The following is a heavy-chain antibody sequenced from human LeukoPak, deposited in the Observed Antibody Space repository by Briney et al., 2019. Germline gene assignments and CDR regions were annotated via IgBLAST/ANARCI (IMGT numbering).Heavy chain of an antibody. J-gene: IGHJ4*02. CDR3: AKVVVADIDY. CDR1: GFTFSSYA. CDR2: ISYDGSDK. Sequence: GGSLRLSCAASGFTFSSYAIHWVRQAPGKGLEWVAVISYDGSDKYYADSVKGRFTISRDNAKNSLYLRMNSLRAEDTAVYYCAKVVVADIDYWGQGTLVTVSS. V-gene: IGHV3-30-3*01. D-gene: IGHD2-15*01.